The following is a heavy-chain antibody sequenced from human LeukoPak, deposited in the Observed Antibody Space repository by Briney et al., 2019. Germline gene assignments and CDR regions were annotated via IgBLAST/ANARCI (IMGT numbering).Heavy chain of an antibody. CDR2: ISGSGGST. J-gene: IGHJ3*02. V-gene: IGHV3-23*01. D-gene: IGHD6-13*01. Sequence: GGSLRLSCAASGFTFSSYAMSWVRQAPGKGLEWVSAISGSGGSTYYADSVKGRFTISRDNSKNTLYLQMNSLRAEDTAVYHCAKEGGIAAAGTGAFDIWGQGTMVTVSS. CDR3: AKEGGIAAAGTGAFDI. CDR1: GFTFSSYA.